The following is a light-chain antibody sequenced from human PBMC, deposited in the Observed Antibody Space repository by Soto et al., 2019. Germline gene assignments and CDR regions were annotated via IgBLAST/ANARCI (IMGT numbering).Light chain of an antibody. CDR1: QSVSSSY. Sequence: EIVLTQSPGTLSLSPGERATLSCRASQSVSSSYLAWYQQKPGLAPRLLIYGASSRATGIPDRFSGSWSGTDFTITLSRLEHEDFAVYYCQQYVSSPLGQGTKVEIK. V-gene: IGKV3-20*01. CDR2: GAS. J-gene: IGKJ1*01. CDR3: QQYVSSP.